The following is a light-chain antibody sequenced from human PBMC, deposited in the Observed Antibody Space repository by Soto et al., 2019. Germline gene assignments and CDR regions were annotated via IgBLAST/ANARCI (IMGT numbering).Light chain of an antibody. CDR1: QDISNY. Sequence: DIQMTHSPSSLSASVGDIVTITCQASQDISNYLNWYQQKPGKAPKLLIYDASNLETGVPSRFSGSGSGTDFTFTISSLQPEDIATYYCQQYDNLPITFGQGTRLEIK. V-gene: IGKV1-33*01. CDR3: QQYDNLPIT. CDR2: DAS. J-gene: IGKJ5*01.